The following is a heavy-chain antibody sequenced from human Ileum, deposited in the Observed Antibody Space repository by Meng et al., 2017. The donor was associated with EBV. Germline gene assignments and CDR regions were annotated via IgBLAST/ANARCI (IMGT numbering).Heavy chain of an antibody. Sequence: QVPLQKWGTGLLKPSQTPPLTCAVYGGSFNDYYWTWLRQPPGKGLEWIGEIDQSGYTKFNPSLSSRATISRDTSNNQFSLRLNSVTAADTALYYCARYGRCNGNSFYCFDPWGQGTLVTVSS. CDR1: GGSFNDYY. CDR2: IDQSGYT. D-gene: IGHD4-23*01. CDR3: ARYGRCNGNSFYCFDP. V-gene: IGHV4-34*01. J-gene: IGHJ5*02.